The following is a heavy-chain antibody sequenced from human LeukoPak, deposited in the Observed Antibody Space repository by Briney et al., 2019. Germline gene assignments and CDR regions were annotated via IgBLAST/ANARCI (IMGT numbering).Heavy chain of an antibody. D-gene: IGHD6-19*01. CDR3: ARSFSSGFIDS. V-gene: IGHV4-61*08. CDR1: GGSISSGGYS. CDR2: IYYSGRT. J-gene: IGHJ4*02. Sequence: SETLSLTCAVSGGSISSGGYSWSWIRQPPGKGLEWIGYIYYSGRTNYNPSLKSRVTISIDTSKNQFSLKLRSVTAADTAVYYCARSFSSGFIDSWGQGTLVTVSS.